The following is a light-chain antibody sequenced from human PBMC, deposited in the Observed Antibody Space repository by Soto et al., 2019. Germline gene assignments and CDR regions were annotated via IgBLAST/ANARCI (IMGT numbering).Light chain of an antibody. Sequence: QSVLTQPASVSGSPGQSITISCTGTSSDVGSYNLVSWYQQHPGKAPKLMIYEVSKRPSGVSNRFSGSKSGNTASLTISGLQAEDEADYYCCSYAGSSFYVFRTGTKVPVL. CDR1: SSDVGSYNL. V-gene: IGLV2-23*02. CDR3: CSYAGSSFYV. CDR2: EVS. J-gene: IGLJ1*01.